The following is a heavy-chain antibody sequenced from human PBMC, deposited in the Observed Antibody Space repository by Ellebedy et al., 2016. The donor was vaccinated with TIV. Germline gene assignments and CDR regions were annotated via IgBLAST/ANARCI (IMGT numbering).Heavy chain of an antibody. CDR3: ARGRNWGYYYGSGNWFDP. J-gene: IGHJ5*02. Sequence: SETLSLTCAVYGGSFRDYYWSWVRQPPGKGLEWIGEINHSGSTNYNPSLKSRVTMSVDPSKNQFSLKLSSVTAADTAVYYCARGRNWGYYYGSGNWFDPWGQGTLVTVSS. CDR1: GGSFRDYY. CDR2: INHSGST. V-gene: IGHV4-34*01. D-gene: IGHD3-10*01.